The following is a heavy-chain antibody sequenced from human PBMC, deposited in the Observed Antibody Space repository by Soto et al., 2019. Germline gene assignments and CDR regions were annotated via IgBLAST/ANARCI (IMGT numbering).Heavy chain of an antibody. CDR1: GFTFSSYG. V-gene: IGHV3-33*01. J-gene: IGHJ4*02. CDR2: IWYDGSNK. D-gene: IGHD6-13*01. Sequence: GGSLRLSCAASGFTFSSYGMHWVRQAPGKGLEWVAVIWYDGSNKYYADSVKGRFTISRDNSKNTLYLQMNSLRAEDTAVYYCARGRWGAAAGTLDYWGQGTLVTVSS. CDR3: ARGRWGAAAGTLDY.